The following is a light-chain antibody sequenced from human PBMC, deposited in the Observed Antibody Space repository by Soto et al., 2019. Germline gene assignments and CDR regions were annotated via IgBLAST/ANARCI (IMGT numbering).Light chain of an antibody. J-gene: IGKJ1*01. Sequence: DIQMTQSPSSLSASVGDRVTITCRASQGISSYLAWYQQKPGKAPKLLIYAASTLQSGVPSRFSGSGSGTDFTLTISCLLSEDFATYYCQQYYSYPRTFGQGTKVDIK. CDR2: AAS. CDR3: QQYYSYPRT. CDR1: QGISSY. V-gene: IGKV1-9*01.